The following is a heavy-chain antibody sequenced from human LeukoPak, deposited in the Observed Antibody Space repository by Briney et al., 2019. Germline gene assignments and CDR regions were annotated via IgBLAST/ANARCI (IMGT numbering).Heavy chain of an antibody. D-gene: IGHD2-2*01. J-gene: IGHJ5*02. Sequence: SVKVSCKASGGTFSSYAISWVRQAPGQGLEWMGRIIPILGIANYAQKFQGRVTITADKSTSTAYMELSSLRSEDTAVYSCARVPYIVVVPAAEANWFDPWGQGTLVTVSS. CDR3: ARVPYIVVVPAAEANWFDP. CDR1: GGTFSSYA. CDR2: IIPILGIA. V-gene: IGHV1-69*04.